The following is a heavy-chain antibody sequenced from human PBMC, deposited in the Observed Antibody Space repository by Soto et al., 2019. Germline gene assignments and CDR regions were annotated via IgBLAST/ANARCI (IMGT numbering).Heavy chain of an antibody. D-gene: IGHD3-10*01. CDR3: ARVWGYYFDY. CDR2: INHSGST. J-gene: IGHJ4*02. CDR1: GGSFSGYY. V-gene: IGHV4-34*01. Sequence: SETLSLTCAVYGGSFSGYYWSWIRQPPGKGLEWIGEINHSGSTNYNPSLKSRVTISVDTSKNQFSLKLSSVTAADTAVYYCARVWGYYFDYWGQGTLVTVS.